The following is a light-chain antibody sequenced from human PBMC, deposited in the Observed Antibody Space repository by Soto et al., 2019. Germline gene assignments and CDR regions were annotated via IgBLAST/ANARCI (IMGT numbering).Light chain of an antibody. V-gene: IGKV3-20*01. CDR1: QSVSSNY. CDR3: QQYGRSPFT. J-gene: IGKJ3*01. Sequence: IVMTQSPGTLSLSPGETATLSCRASQSVSSNYVAWFHQKPGQAPRLLISGASSRATGVPDRSSASGSGTDFTLTISRLEPEDFAVYYCQQYGRSPFTFGPGTKVDIK. CDR2: GAS.